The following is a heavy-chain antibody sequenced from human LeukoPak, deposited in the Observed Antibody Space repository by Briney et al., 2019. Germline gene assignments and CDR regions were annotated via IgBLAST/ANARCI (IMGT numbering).Heavy chain of an antibody. CDR1: GDSVSSNSAA. D-gene: IGHD6-13*01. Sequence: SQTLSLTCAISGDSVSSNSAAWNWIRQSPSRGLEWLGRTYYRSKWYNDYAVSAKSRITINPDTSKNQFSLQLNSVTPEDTAVYYCARDPVDIVATGTGFDYWGQGTLVTVSS. CDR2: TYYRSKWYN. V-gene: IGHV6-1*01. J-gene: IGHJ4*02. CDR3: ARDPVDIVATGTGFDY.